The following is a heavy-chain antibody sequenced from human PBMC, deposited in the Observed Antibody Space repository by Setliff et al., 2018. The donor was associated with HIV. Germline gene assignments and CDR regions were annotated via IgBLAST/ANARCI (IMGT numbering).Heavy chain of an antibody. V-gene: IGHV4-39*07. J-gene: IGHJ6*02. CDR3: ARDLGSGLYYYGMDV. D-gene: IGHD7-27*01. CDR1: GGSINSRSYY. Sequence: SETLSLTCTVSGGSINSRSYYWGWIRQPPGKGLEWIGSVYHTGSTYYNPSLKSRVTISVDTSKNQFSLKLNSVTAADTAVYFCARDLGSGLYYYGMDVWGQGTTVTVSS. CDR2: VYHTGST.